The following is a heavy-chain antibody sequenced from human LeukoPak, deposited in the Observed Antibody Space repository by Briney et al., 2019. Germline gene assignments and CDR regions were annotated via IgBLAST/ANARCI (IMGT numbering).Heavy chain of an antibody. J-gene: IGHJ5*02. CDR2: IYYSGST. Sequence: SETLSLTCTVSGGSISSSSYYWGWIRQPPGKGLEWIGSIYYSGSTYYNPSLKSRVTISVDTSKNQFSLKLSSVTTADTAVYYCARSSIPTQNWFDPWGQGTLVTVSS. V-gene: IGHV4-39*07. D-gene: IGHD2-2*01. CDR1: GGSISSSSYY. CDR3: ARSSIPTQNWFDP.